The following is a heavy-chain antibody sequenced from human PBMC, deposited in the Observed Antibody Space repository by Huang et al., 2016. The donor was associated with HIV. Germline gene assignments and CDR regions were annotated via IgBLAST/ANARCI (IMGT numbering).Heavy chain of an antibody. CDR1: GFTFNVYA. V-gene: IGHV3-30*03. CDR2: ISADGKKN. J-gene: IGHJ4*02. Sequence: QAQLAESGGGAVQPGTSLTLSCFVSGFTFNVYAMPWVRQAPGKGLGWGAVISADGKKNFYIDSVRGRFTISRDNSRNTVHLRMDSLSAADTATYYCARELAVTGYWDFDSWGQGTLVTVSS. D-gene: IGHD3-9*01. CDR3: ARELAVTGYWDFDS.